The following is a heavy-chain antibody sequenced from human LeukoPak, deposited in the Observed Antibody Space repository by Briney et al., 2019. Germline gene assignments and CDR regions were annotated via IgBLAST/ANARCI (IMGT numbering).Heavy chain of an antibody. Sequence: GGSLRLSYAASGFTFSSYWMSWVRQAPGKGLEWVSSISSSSSYIYYADSVKGRFTISRDNAKNSLYLQMNSLRAEDTAVYYCASSHTDFDYWGQGTLVTVSS. V-gene: IGHV3-21*01. CDR1: GFTFSSYW. CDR3: ASSHTDFDY. CDR2: ISSSSSYI. J-gene: IGHJ4*02.